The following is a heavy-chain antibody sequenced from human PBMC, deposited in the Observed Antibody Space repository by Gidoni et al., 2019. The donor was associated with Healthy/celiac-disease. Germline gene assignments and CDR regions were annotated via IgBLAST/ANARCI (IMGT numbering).Heavy chain of an antibody. Sequence: EVQLVESGGGLVKPGGSLRLSCAASGFTFSSYSMNWVRQAPGKGLEWVSSISSSSSYIYYADSLKGRFTISRDNAKNSLYLQMNSLRAEDTAVYYCARALPAQHCTNGVCPYDYYYYMDVWGKGTTVTVSS. CDR1: GFTFSSYS. D-gene: IGHD2-8*01. CDR3: ARALPAQHCTNGVCPYDYYYYMDV. J-gene: IGHJ6*03. V-gene: IGHV3-21*01. CDR2: ISSSSSYI.